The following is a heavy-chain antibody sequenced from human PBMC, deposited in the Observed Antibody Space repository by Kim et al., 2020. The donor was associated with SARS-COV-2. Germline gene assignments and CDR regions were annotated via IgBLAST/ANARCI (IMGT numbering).Heavy chain of an antibody. Sequence: SETLSLTCTVSGGSIHSYFCSWIRQPAGKGLEWIGHIYSSGTTNYNPSLKSRVTVSVDTSKNQFSLKLSSVTAADTAVYYCARSDSNDYSGFDYWGQGTLVTVSS. V-gene: IGHV4-4*07. D-gene: IGHD3-22*01. CDR1: GGSIHSYF. J-gene: IGHJ4*02. CDR2: IYSSGTT. CDR3: ARSDSNDYSGFDY.